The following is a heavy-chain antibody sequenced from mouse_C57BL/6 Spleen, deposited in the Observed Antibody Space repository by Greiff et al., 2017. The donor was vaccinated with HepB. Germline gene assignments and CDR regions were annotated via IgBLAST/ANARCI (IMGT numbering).Heavy chain of an antibody. CDR1: GYTFTSYW. J-gene: IGHJ2*01. CDR3: ARYYYGSGGYYFDY. V-gene: IGHV1-59*01. Sequence: VQLQQSGAELVRPGTSVKLSCKASGYTFTSYWMHWVKQRPGQGLEWIGVIDPSDSYTNYNQKFKGKATLTVDTSSSTAYMQLSSLTSEDSAVYYCARYYYGSGGYYFDYWGQGTTLTVSS. D-gene: IGHD1-1*01. CDR2: IDPSDSYT.